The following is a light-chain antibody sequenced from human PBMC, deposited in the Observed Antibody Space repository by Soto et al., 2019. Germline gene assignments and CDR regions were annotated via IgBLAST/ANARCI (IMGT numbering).Light chain of an antibody. CDR1: RSDVGGYNY. Sequence: QSVLTQPASVSGSPGQSITISCTGTRSDVGGYNYVSWYQHHPGKAPKLMIYEVSDRPSGVSDRFSGSKSGNTASLTISGLQAEDEADYYCSSYTSISTLVFGTGTKLTVL. V-gene: IGLV2-14*01. CDR2: EVS. J-gene: IGLJ1*01. CDR3: SSYTSISTLV.